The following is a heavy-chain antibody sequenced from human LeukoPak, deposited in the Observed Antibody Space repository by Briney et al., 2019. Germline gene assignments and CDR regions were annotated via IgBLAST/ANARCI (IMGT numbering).Heavy chain of an antibody. V-gene: IGHV3-23*01. CDR1: GFTFSSYA. CDR3: ARGLSYYDFWSGYYRVGTNWFDP. J-gene: IGHJ5*02. Sequence: GGSLRLSCAASGFTFSSYAMSWVRQAPGKGLEWVSAISGSGGSTYYADSVKGRFTISRDNSKNTLYLQMNSLRADDTAVYYCARGLSYYDFWSGYYRVGTNWFDPWGQGTLVTVSS. CDR2: ISGSGGST. D-gene: IGHD3-3*01.